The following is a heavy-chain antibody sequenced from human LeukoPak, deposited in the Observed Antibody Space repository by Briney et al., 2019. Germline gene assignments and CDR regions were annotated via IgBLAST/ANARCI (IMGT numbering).Heavy chain of an antibody. CDR1: GGSFSGYY. D-gene: IGHD3-10*01. CDR3: ARVVWESYYGSGSYYGMDV. Sequence: SETLSLTCAVYGGSFSGYYWSWIRQPPGKGLEWIGYIYYSGSTNYNPSLKSRVTISVDTSKNQFSLKLSSVTAADTAVYYCARVVWESYYGSGSYYGMDVWGQGTTVTVSS. J-gene: IGHJ6*02. V-gene: IGHV4-59*01. CDR2: IYYSGST.